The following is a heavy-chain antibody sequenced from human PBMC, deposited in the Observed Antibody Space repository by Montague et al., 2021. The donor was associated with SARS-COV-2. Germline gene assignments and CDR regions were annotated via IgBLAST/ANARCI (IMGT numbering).Heavy chain of an antibody. V-gene: IGHV6-1*01. CDR2: TSYRSKWHY. J-gene: IGHJ4*02. CDR1: GDSVSSNNAA. CDR3: ARDHYGDYVQPDYFDY. D-gene: IGHD4-17*01. Sequence: XAISGDSVSSNNAAWNWIRQAPSRGLEWLGRTSYRSKWHYDYAVSVKSRILIIPNTSENQFSLQLNSVTPEDTAVYYCARDHYGDYVQPDYFDYWGQGTLVTVSS.